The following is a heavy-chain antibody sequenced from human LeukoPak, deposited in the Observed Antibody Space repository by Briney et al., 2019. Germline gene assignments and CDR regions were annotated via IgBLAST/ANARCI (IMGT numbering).Heavy chain of an antibody. Sequence: ASVKVSCKASGYTFTGYEMHWGGQAPGQGREGRGGLNPDTGATDYAQNFQARVTMTRDTSIRTAYMELSRLRADDTAVYYCASPPDQDGEHLQHWGQGTLVTVSS. J-gene: IGHJ1*01. CDR2: LNPDTGAT. CDR3: ASPPDQDGEHLQH. D-gene: IGHD1-14*01. V-gene: IGHV1-2*02. CDR1: GYTFTGYE.